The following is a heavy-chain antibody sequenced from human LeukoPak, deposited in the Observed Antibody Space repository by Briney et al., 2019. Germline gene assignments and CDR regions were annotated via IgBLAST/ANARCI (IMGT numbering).Heavy chain of an antibody. CDR3: ARGLTDDAFDI. V-gene: IGHV4-59*01. CDR1: GGSISSYY. D-gene: IGHD4/OR15-4a*01. Sequence: SETLSLTCTVSGGSISSYYCSWIRQPPGKGLEWIGYIYYSGSTNYNPSLKSRVTISVDTSKNQFSLKLSSVTAADTAVYYCARGLTDDAFDIWGQGTMVTVSS. CDR2: IYYSGST. J-gene: IGHJ3*02.